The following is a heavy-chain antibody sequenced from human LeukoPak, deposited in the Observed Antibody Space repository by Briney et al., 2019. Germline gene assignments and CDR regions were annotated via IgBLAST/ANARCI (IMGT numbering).Heavy chain of an antibody. Sequence: GASVKVSCKASGYTFTGYYIHWVRQAPGQGLEWMGGIIPIFGTANYAQKFQGRVTITADESTSTAYMELSSLRSEDTAVYYCARGSDNTNWFDPWGQGTLVAVSS. CDR2: IIPIFGTA. CDR3: ARGSDNTNWFDP. J-gene: IGHJ5*02. V-gene: IGHV1-69*13. D-gene: IGHD3-10*01. CDR1: GYTFTGYY.